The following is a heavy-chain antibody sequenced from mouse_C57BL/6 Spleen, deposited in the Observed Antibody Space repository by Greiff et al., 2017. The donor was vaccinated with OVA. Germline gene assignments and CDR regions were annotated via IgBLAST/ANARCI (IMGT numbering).Heavy chain of an antibody. CDR3: ARESGSAWFAY. Sequence: EVQGVESGGGLVKPGGSLKLSCAASGFTFSSYAMSWVRQTPEKRLEWVATISDGGSYTYYPDNVKGRFTISRDNAKNNLYLQMSHLKSEDTAMYYCARESGSAWFAYWGQGTLVTVSA. D-gene: IGHD4-1*01. J-gene: IGHJ3*01. CDR2: ISDGGSYT. V-gene: IGHV5-4*01. CDR1: GFTFSSYA.